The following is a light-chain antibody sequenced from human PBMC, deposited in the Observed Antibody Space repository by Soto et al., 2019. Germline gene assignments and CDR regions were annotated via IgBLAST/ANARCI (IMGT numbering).Light chain of an antibody. V-gene: IGLV2-14*01. CDR3: SSYISSSLVI. CDR2: EVS. CDR1: SSDIGGYNS. J-gene: IGLJ2*01. Sequence: QSVLTQSPSASGSPGQSVTISCTGTSSDIGGYNSVSWYQQHPGKAPKIIIYEVSNRPSGVSVRFSGSKSGNTASLTISGLQTEDEADYYCSSYISSSLVIFGGGTKLTVL.